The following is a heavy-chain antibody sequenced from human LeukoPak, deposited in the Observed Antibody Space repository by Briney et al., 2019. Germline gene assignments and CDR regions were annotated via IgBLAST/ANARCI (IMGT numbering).Heavy chain of an antibody. Sequence: ASVKVSCKASGYTFTSYDINWVRQATGQGLEWMGWMNPNSGNTGYAQKFQGRVTMTRNTSISTAYMELSSLTSEDTAVYYCAPRERSCGLALHYWGQGTLVTVSS. CDR2: MNPNSGNT. D-gene: IGHD6-19*01. J-gene: IGHJ4*02. V-gene: IGHV1-8*01. CDR1: GYTFTSYD. CDR3: APRERSCGLALHY.